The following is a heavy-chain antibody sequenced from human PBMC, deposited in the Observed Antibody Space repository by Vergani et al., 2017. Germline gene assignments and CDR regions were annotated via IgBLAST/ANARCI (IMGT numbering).Heavy chain of an antibody. CDR2: ISYDGSNK. D-gene: IGHD6-19*01. CDR3: AREGGIAVADSFDY. Sequence: QVQLVESGGGVVQPGRSLRLSCAASGFTFSSYAMHWVRQAPGKGLEWVAVISYDGSNKYYADSVKGRFTISRDNSMNTLYLQMNSLRAEDTAVYYCAREGGIAVADSFDYWGQGTLVTVSS. V-gene: IGHV3-30-3*01. J-gene: IGHJ4*02. CDR1: GFTFSSYA.